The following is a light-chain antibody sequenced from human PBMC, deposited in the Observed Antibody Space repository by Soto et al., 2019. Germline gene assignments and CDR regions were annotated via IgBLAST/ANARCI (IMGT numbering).Light chain of an antibody. CDR3: SSYRRSNPYV. CDR1: PSDVGGYNF. V-gene: IGLV2-14*01. CDR2: DVT. Sequence: QSVLTRPASVSGSPGQSISISCTGTPSDVGGYNFVSWYQQQSGKAPKLIIYDVTNQPSGVSDRFSGSKSGNTASLTISGLQAEDEADYYCSSYRRSNPYVFGTGTKVTVL. J-gene: IGLJ1*01.